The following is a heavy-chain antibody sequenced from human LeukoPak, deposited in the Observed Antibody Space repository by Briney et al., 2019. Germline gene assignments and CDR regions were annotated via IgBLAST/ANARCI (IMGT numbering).Heavy chain of an antibody. V-gene: IGHV4-34*01. D-gene: IGHD2-2*02. CDR3: ARHRRGDCSSASCYTDY. J-gene: IGHJ4*02. CDR2: INHSGST. Sequence: PSETLSLTCAVYGGSFSGYYWSWIRQPPGKGLEWIGEINHSGSTNYNPSLKSRVTISVDTSKNQFSLKLSSVTAADTAVYYCARHRRGDCSSASCYTDYWGQGTLVTVSS. CDR1: GGSFSGYY.